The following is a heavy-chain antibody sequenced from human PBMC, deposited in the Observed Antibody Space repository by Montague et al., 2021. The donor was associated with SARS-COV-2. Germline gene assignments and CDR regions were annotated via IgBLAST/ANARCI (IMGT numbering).Heavy chain of an antibody. J-gene: IGHJ4*02. CDR3: AHRFAGFFDY. V-gene: IGHV2-5*05. CDR2: IYGGDEK. CDR1: GFSLNTPEVA. Sequence: PALVKPTQTLTLTCTFSGFSLNTPEVAVGWTRQPPGKALEWLALIYGGDEKRYGPSLQSRLTITRDTSKSQVVLTMTNMDPVDTATYFCAHRFAGFFDYWGQGILVTVSS.